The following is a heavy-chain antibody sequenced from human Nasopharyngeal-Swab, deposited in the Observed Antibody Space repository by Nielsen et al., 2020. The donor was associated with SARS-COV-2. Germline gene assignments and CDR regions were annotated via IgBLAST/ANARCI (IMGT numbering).Heavy chain of an antibody. V-gene: IGHV3-7*01. CDR2: IKQDGSEK. J-gene: IGHJ4*02. CDR1: RFTFSSYW. D-gene: IGHD6-13*01. Sequence: GGSLRLSCAASRFTFSSYWMSWVRQAAGKGLEWVANIKQDGSEKYYVDSVKGRFTISRDNAKNSLYLQMNSLRAEDTAVYYCASLSSSSWFFDYWGQGTLVTVSS. CDR3: ASLSSSSWFFDY.